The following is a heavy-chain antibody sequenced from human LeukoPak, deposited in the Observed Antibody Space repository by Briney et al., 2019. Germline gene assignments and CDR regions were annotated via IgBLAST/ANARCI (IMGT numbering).Heavy chain of an antibody. CDR3: ARFVQRITIFGVVIEAFDI. Sequence: PSETLSLTCTVSGGSISSYYWSWIRQPPGKGLEWIGYIYYSGSTNYNPSLKSRVTISVDTSKNQFSLKLSSVTAADTAVYYCARFVQRITIFGVVIEAFDIWGQGTMVTVSS. D-gene: IGHD3-3*01. V-gene: IGHV4-59*01. CDR1: GGSISSYY. J-gene: IGHJ3*02. CDR2: IYYSGST.